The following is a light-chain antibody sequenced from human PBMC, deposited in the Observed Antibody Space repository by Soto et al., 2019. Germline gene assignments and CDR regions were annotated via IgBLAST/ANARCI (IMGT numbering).Light chain of an antibody. CDR2: GAS. CDR1: QSVSSN. CDR3: QQYNNWPRT. V-gene: IGKV3-15*01. Sequence: EIVMTQAPATLSLSPGERATLSCRASQSVSSNLAWYQQKPGQAPRLLIYGASTRVTGIPVRFSGGGSGTEFTLTISSLQSEDFAVYYCQQYNNWPRTFGQGTKVDIK. J-gene: IGKJ1*01.